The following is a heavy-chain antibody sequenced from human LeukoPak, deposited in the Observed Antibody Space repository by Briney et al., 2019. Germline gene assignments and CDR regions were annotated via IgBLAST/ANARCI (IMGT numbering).Heavy chain of an antibody. J-gene: IGHJ3*02. CDR1: GYTFTSYY. CDR3: ARDYYDSSGDYAFDI. D-gene: IGHD3-22*01. CDR2: INPNSGGT. Sequence: ASVKVSCKASGYTFTSYYMHWVRQARGQGLEWMGWINPNSGGTNYAQKFQGRVTMTRDTSISTAYMELSRLRSDDTAVYYCARDYYDSSGDYAFDIWGQGTMVTVSS. V-gene: IGHV1-2*02.